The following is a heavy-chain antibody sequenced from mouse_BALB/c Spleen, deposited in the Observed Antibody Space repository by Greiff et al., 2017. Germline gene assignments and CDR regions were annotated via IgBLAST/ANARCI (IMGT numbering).Heavy chain of an antibody. Sequence: DLVKPGASVKLSCKASGYTFTSYWINWIKQRPGQGLEWIGRIAPGSGSTYYNEMFKGKATLTVDTSSSTAYIQLSSLSSEDSAVYFCARSYYGSTFDYWGQGTTLTVSS. V-gene: IGHV1S41*01. CDR1: GYTFTSYW. J-gene: IGHJ2*01. D-gene: IGHD1-1*01. CDR3: ARSYYGSTFDY. CDR2: IAPGSGST.